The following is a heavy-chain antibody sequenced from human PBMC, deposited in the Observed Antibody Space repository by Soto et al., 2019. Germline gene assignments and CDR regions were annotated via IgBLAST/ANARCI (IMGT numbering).Heavy chain of an antibody. J-gene: IGHJ4*02. CDR1: GGSFSGYY. D-gene: IGHD6-13*01. Sequence: QVQLQQWGAGLLKPSETLSLTCAVYGGSFSGYYWSWIRQPPGKGLEWIGEINHSGSTNYNPSLKGRVTISVDTSKNQFPRKLSSVTAADTAVYYCARGWEEGQQLGPFAYWGQGTLVTVSS. CDR2: INHSGST. CDR3: ARGWEEGQQLGPFAY. V-gene: IGHV4-34*01.